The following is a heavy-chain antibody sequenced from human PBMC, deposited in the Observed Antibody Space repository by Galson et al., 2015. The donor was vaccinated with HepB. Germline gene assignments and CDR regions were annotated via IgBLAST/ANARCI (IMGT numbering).Heavy chain of an antibody. D-gene: IGHD2-2*03. V-gene: IGHV1-24*01. CDR3: ATWIMLGSGAFDI. Sequence: SVKVSCKVSGYTLTELSMHWVRQAPGKGLEWMGGFDPEDGETIYAQKFQGRVTMTEDTSTDTAYMELSSLRSEDTAVYYCATWIMLGSGAFDIWGQGTMVTVSS. J-gene: IGHJ3*02. CDR2: FDPEDGET. CDR1: GYTLTELS.